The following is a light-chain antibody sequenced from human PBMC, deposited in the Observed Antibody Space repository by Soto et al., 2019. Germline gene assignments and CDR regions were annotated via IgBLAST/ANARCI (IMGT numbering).Light chain of an antibody. Sequence: DIQMTQSPSTLSASVGDRVTITCRASQSISSWLAWYQQKPGKAPKLLIYKASSLESGVPSRFSGSGSGTEFTLTISSLQPDDFATYYCQQYNSYSPLTFXGGTKLDIK. V-gene: IGKV1-5*03. CDR3: QQYNSYSPLT. J-gene: IGKJ4*01. CDR2: KAS. CDR1: QSISSW.